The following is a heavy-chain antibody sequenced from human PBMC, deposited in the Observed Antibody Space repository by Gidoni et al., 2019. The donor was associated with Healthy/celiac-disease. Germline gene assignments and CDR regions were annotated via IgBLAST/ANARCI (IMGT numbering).Heavy chain of an antibody. J-gene: IGHJ6*02. D-gene: IGHD3-22*01. CDR2: IIPSCGTA. Sequence: QVQLVQSGAEVKKPGSSVKVSCKASGGTFSSYAISWVRQAPGQGIEWMGGIIPSCGTANDAQKFQGRVTITADESTSTDYMELSSMRSEDTAVYYCARFRHYYDSSGYYYYGMDVWGQGTTVTVSS. CDR3: ARFRHYYDSSGYYYYGMDV. CDR1: GGTFSSYA. V-gene: IGHV1-69*01.